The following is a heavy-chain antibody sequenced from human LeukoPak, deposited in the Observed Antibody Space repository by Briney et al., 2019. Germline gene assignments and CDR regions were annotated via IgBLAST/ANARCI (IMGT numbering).Heavy chain of an antibody. Sequence: PGRSLRLSCAAPGFTFSSYGMHWVRQAPGKGLEWVAVISYDGSNKYYADSVKGRFTISRDNSKNTLYLQMNSLRAEDTAVYYCAKDQELLWFGELLSFDYWGQGTLVTVSS. V-gene: IGHV3-30*18. J-gene: IGHJ4*02. CDR3: AKDQELLWFGELLSFDY. CDR2: ISYDGSNK. D-gene: IGHD3-10*01. CDR1: GFTFSSYG.